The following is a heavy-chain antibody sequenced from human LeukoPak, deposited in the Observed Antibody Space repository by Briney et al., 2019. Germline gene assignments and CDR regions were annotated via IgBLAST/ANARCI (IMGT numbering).Heavy chain of an antibody. V-gene: IGHV1-69*13. CDR3: ARDKLNDGWFDP. J-gene: IGHJ5*02. CDR1: GGTFSSYA. D-gene: IGHD3-16*01. CDR2: IIPIFGTA. Sequence: SVKVSCKASGGTFSSYAISWVRQAPGQGLEGMGGIIPIFGTANYAQKFQGRVTITADESTSTAYMELSSLRSEDTAVYYCARDKLNDGWFDPWGQGTLVTVSS.